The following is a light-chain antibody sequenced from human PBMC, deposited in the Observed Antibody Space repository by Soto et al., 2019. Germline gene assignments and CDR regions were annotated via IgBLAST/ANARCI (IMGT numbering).Light chain of an antibody. V-gene: IGKV1-39*01. Sequence: DIQMTQSPSSLSASVGDRVTITCRASQSISTYLNWYQQKPGKAPNLLIYAASNLESGVPSRFSGGGSGTDFTLTISSLQPEDFATYYCQQSFRTSFTFGQGTKLEIK. J-gene: IGKJ2*01. CDR1: QSISTY. CDR3: QQSFRTSFT. CDR2: AAS.